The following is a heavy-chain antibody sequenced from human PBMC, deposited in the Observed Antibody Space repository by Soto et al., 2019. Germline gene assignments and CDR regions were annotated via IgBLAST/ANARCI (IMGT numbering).Heavy chain of an antibody. Sequence: QLQLQESGSGLVKPSQTLSLTCAVSGGSISSGGYSWSWIRQPPGKGLEWIGYIYHGGNTYYNPSLKSRVTISVDTSKNHFSLKLSSVTAADTAVYYCARGMGITGYDLGEFDYWGQGTLVTVAS. CDR1: GGSISSGGYS. D-gene: IGHD1-20*01. CDR3: ARGMGITGYDLGEFDY. J-gene: IGHJ4*02. V-gene: IGHV4-30-2*01. CDR2: IYHGGNT.